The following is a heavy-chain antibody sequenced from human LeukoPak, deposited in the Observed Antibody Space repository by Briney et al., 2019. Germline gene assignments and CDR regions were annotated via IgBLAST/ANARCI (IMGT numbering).Heavy chain of an antibody. Sequence: GASVEVSCKTSGYTFTSYGISWVRQAPGQGLEWMGWIIAYNGNTNYAQTFQGRVTMTTDASTSTAYMELRSLRSAETAVKYCCGVATMTIVATPGYWGHRTLV. J-gene: IGHJ4*01. CDR2: IIAYNGNT. D-gene: IGHD3-22*01. CDR1: GYTFTSYG. V-gene: IGHV1-18*01. CDR3: CGVATMTIVATPGY.